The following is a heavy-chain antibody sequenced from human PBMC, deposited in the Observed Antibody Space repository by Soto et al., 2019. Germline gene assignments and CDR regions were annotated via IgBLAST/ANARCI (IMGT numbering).Heavy chain of an antibody. D-gene: IGHD2-8*01. Sequence: SETLSLTCTVSGGSISSYYWIWIRQPPGKGLEWIGYIYYSGRTNYNPSLKSRVTISVDTSKNQFSLKLRSVTAADTAVYYCARASVSPFHYWRRGTLVAAAS. CDR1: GGSISSYY. CDR3: ARASVSPFHY. J-gene: IGHJ4*02. V-gene: IGHV4-59*01. CDR2: IYYSGRT.